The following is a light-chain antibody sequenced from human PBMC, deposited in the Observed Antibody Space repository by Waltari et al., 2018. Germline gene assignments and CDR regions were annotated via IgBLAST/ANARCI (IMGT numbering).Light chain of an antibody. CDR3: HSRDSSSTRF. CDR1: SLRRYY. V-gene: IGLV3-19*01. Sequence: SSELTQDPTVSVALGQTVRITCQGDSLRRYYPSWYQQRPGQAPILVFYGQSSRPSGSTDRFASSIAGNTASMTITGAQAEDEADYYCHSRDSSSTRFFGGGTRLTV. CDR2: GQS. J-gene: IGLJ2*01.